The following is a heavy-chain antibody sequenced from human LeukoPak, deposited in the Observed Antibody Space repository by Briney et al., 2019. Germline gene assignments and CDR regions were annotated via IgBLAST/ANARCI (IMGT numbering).Heavy chain of an antibody. V-gene: IGHV4-61*01. CDR1: GGSISSDSYY. Sequence: PSETLSLTCTVSGGSISSDSYYWGWIRQPPGKGLEGIGYIYYSGSTNYNPSLKSRVTISVDTSKNQFSLKLSSVTAADTAVYYCASSWWELPLDYWGQGTLVTVSS. CDR2: IYYSGST. CDR3: ASSWWELPLDY. J-gene: IGHJ4*02. D-gene: IGHD2-15*01.